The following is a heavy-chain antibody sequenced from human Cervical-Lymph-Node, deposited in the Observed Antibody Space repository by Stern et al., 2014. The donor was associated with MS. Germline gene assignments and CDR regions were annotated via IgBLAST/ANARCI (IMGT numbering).Heavy chain of an antibody. CDR3: TRGRGTLLYLH. D-gene: IGHD2-15*01. J-gene: IGHJ4*02. CDR1: GYNFIDYY. V-gene: IGHV1-2*02. CDR2: INPDTGDT. Sequence: QVQLVQSGAALRKPGASVEVSCEASGYNFIDYYIHWVRQAPGQGLEWVGWINPDTGDTRYAQKFLGRVAMTRDTSINTAYLELNSLTSDDTAFYYCTRGRGTLLYLHWGQGTLITVSS.